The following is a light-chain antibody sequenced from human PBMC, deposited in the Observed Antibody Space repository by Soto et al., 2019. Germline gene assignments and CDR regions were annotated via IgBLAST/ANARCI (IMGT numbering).Light chain of an antibody. J-gene: IGLJ2*01. Sequence: QSALTQPASVSGSPGQSITISCTGTSSDIGGYNYVSWYQQHPGKAPQVMIYDVSNRPSGVSNRFSGSKFGNTASLTISGLQAEDEADYYCSSYTSANTLVFGGGTKLTVL. CDR2: DVS. CDR1: SSDIGGYNY. V-gene: IGLV2-14*01. CDR3: SSYTSANTLV.